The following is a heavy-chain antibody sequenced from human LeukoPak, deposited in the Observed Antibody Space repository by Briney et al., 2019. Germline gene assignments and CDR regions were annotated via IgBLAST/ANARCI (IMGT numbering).Heavy chain of an antibody. Sequence: GGSLRLSCAASGFTVSSNYMSWVRQAPGKGLEWVSVIYSGGNTYYADSVKGRFAISRDTSKNTLYLQMNSLRAEDTAVYYCARVTSEGYFVYWGQGTLVTVSS. CDR1: GFTVSSNY. CDR2: IYSGGNT. CDR3: ARVTSEGYFVY. V-gene: IGHV3-66*01. J-gene: IGHJ4*02.